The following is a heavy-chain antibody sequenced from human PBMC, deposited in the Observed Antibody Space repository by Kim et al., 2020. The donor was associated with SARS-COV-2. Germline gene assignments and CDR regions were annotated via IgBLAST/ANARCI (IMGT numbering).Heavy chain of an antibody. Sequence: GGSLRLSCAASGFTFSSYAMHWVRQAPGKGLEWVAVISYDGSNKYYADSVKGRFTISRDNSKNTLYLQMNSLRAEDTAVYYCARGIAVAGKGLTRGYFQHWGQGTLVTVSA. CDR2: ISYDGSNK. CDR1: GFTFSSYA. CDR3: ARGIAVAGKGLTRGYFQH. D-gene: IGHD6-19*01. J-gene: IGHJ1*01. V-gene: IGHV3-30-3*01.